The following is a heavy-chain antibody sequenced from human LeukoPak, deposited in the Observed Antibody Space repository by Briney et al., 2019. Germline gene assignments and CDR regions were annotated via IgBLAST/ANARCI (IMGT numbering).Heavy chain of an antibody. D-gene: IGHD6-13*01. V-gene: IGHV4-34*01. CDR3: ARRSFISAAGYDY. Sequence: SETLSLTCAVYGGSFSGYYWSWIRQPPGKGLEWIGEINHSGGTNYNPSLKSRVTISVDTSKNQFSLKLSSVTAADTAVYYCARRSFISAAGYDYWGQGALVTVAS. CDR1: GGSFSGYY. J-gene: IGHJ4*02. CDR2: INHSGGT.